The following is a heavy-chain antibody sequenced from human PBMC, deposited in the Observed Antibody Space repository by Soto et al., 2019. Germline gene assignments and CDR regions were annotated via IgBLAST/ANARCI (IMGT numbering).Heavy chain of an antibody. V-gene: IGHV3-30-3*01. J-gene: IGHJ5*02. CDR1: GFTFSSYA. D-gene: IGHD3-22*01. Sequence: GGSLRLSCAASGFTFSSYAMHWVRQAPGKGLEWVAVISYDGSNRYYADSVKGRFTISRDNSKNTLYLQMNRLRAEDTAVYYFARRYYYDSSGYYPPWGQGTLVTVSS. CDR3: ARRYYYDSSGYYPP. CDR2: ISYDGSNR.